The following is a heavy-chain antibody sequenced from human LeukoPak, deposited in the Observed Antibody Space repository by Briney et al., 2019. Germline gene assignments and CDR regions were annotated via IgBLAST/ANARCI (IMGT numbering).Heavy chain of an antibody. Sequence: SGTLSLTCAVSGVSISSSNWWSWVRQPPGKGLEWIGEIYHSRSTNYNPSLKSRVTISADKSKNQFSLKLSSVTAADTAVYYCARGREYQLPEEYYFDYWGQGTLVTVSS. D-gene: IGHD2-2*01. CDR1: GVSISSSNW. CDR2: IYHSRST. CDR3: ARGREYQLPEEYYFDY. V-gene: IGHV4-4*02. J-gene: IGHJ4*02.